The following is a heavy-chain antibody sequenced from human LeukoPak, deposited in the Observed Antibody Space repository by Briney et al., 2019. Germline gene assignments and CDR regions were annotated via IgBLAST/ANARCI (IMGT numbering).Heavy chain of an antibody. V-gene: IGHV3-74*01. CDR1: GFTFSSYW. Sequence: GGSLRLSCAASGFTFSSYWMHWVRQAPGKGLVRVSRINSDGSSTSYADSVKGRFTISRDNAKNSLYLQMNSLRAEDTALYYCVRSITMFQHWGQGTLVSVSS. CDR2: INSDGSST. J-gene: IGHJ1*01. CDR3: VRSITMFQH. D-gene: IGHD3-10*01.